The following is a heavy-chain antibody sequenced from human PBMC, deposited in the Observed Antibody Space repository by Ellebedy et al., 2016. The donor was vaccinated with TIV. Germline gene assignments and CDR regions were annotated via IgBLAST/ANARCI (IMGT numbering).Heavy chain of an antibody. D-gene: IGHD1-26*01. CDR3: ARDYWGSYEY. J-gene: IGHJ4*02. CDR1: GYTFTDYR. Sequence: AASVKVSCKASGYTFTDYRLDWVRQAPGHGLEWMGWINPNGGGIHYVQKFQGRGTMTGDTSISTAYLELSRLTSDDTAVDYCARDYWGSYEYWGQGTLVTVSS. V-gene: IGHV1-2*02. CDR2: INPNGGGI.